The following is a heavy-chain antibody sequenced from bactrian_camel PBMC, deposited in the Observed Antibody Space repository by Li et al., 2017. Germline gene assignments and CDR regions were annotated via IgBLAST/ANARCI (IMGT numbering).Heavy chain of an antibody. CDR1: GFTFSSYS. CDR3: LVGFDY. D-gene: IGHD2*01. Sequence: VQLVESGGGVVQPGGSLRLSCVASGFTFSSYSMTWVRQAPGKGLEWVSAINSRNIATYNDSVRGRFTISRDNSRSTVILELTSLTIEDTAMYYCLVGFDYWGQGTQVTVS. CDR2: INSRNIAT. V-gene: IGHV3S40*01. J-gene: IGHJ4*01.